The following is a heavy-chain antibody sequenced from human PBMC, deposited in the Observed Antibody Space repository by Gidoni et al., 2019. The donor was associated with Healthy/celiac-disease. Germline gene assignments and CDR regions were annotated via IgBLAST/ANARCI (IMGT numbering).Heavy chain of an antibody. CDR3: ARGGYCSSTSCYMTYYYYYMDV. CDR2: IKHSGST. Sequence: QVQLHQWGAGLFQPSETLSLTCALYGVSFSGYYWRWILQPPGKGLEWIGEIKHSGSTNYNPSRKSRVTISVDTSKNQFSLKRSSVTAADTAVYYCARGGYCSSTSCYMTYYYYYMDVWGKGTTVTVSS. J-gene: IGHJ6*03. D-gene: IGHD2-2*02. CDR1: GVSFSGYY. V-gene: IGHV4-34*01.